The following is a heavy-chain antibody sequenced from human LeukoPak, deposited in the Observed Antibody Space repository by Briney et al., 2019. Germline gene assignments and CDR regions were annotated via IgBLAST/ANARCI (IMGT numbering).Heavy chain of an antibody. D-gene: IGHD6-19*01. Sequence: GGSLRLSCAASEFTFSGSAMHWVRQASGKGLEWVGRIRSKANSYATAYAASVKGRFTISRDDSKNTAYLQMNSLKTEDTAVYYCTSVAVAGGEGDGYYYYGMDVWGQGTTVTVSS. CDR1: EFTFSGSA. CDR2: IRSKANSYAT. J-gene: IGHJ6*02. V-gene: IGHV3-73*01. CDR3: TSVAVAGGEGDGYYYYGMDV.